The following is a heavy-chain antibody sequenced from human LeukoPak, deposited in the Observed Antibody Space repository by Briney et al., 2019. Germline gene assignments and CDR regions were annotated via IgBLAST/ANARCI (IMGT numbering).Heavy chain of an antibody. V-gene: IGHV3-21*01. CDR2: ISLDSTYI. CDR1: GFAFRTYS. J-gene: IGHJ4*02. Sequence: GGSLRLSCAASGFAFRTYSMNWVRQAPGKGLEWVSSISLDSTYIYYADSVKGRFTISRDNAKNSLYLQMNSLRVEDTAVYYCARYSSSGTGFDYWGQGTLVTVSS. D-gene: IGHD6-6*01. CDR3: ARYSSSGTGFDY.